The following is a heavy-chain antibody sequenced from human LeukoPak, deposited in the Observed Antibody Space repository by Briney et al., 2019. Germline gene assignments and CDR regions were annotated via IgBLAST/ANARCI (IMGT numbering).Heavy chain of an antibody. CDR1: GYTFTSYG. J-gene: IGHJ4*02. Sequence: PVKVSCKASGYTFTSYGISWVRQAPGQGLEWMGGIIPIFGTANYAQKFQGRVTITADESTSTAYMELSSLRSEDTAVYYCARGDSSGYYYGYYWGQGTLVTVSS. CDR3: ARGDSSGYYYGYY. D-gene: IGHD3-22*01. CDR2: IIPIFGTA. V-gene: IGHV1-69*13.